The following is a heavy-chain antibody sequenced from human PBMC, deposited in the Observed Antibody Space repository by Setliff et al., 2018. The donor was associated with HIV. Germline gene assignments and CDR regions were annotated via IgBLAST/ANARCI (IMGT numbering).Heavy chain of an antibody. D-gene: IGHD6-19*01. CDR1: GGSISGFY. V-gene: IGHV4-4*07. CDR3: ASHSGGWNYYLDY. J-gene: IGHJ4*02. CDR2: IYDSGST. Sequence: SETLSLTCTASGGSISGFYWNWIRQSAGKGLQWIGRIYDSGSTKYNPSLKSRVTMSLDTSKNQFSLNLGSVTAADTAVYYCASHSGGWNYYLDYWGQGTLVTVSS.